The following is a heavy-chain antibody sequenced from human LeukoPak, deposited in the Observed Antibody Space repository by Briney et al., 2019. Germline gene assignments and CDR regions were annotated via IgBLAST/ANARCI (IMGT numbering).Heavy chain of an antibody. V-gene: IGHV1-69*01. CDR1: GGTFTNYG. Sequence: SVKVSCKASGGTFTNYGISWVRQAPGQGLEWMGGIIPIFGAAIYAQKFQGRVTITADESTSTAYMELSSLRSEDTAVYYCARGKDTAMVNYFDYWGQGTLVTVSS. J-gene: IGHJ4*02. CDR2: IIPIFGAA. D-gene: IGHD5-18*01. CDR3: ARGKDTAMVNYFDY.